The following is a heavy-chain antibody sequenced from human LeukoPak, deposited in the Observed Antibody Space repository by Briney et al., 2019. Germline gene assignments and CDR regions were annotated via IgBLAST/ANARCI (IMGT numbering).Heavy chain of an antibody. V-gene: IGHV3-9*01. D-gene: IGHD6-19*01. CDR3: ARTALTGTGIDY. CDR1: GFTFDDHA. CDR2: ISWNSGTI. Sequence: GGSLRLSCAASGFTFDDHAMNWVRQAPGKGLEWVAGISWNSGTIGYADSVKGRFTISRDSAKNSLYLQMNSLRAEDTALYYCARTALTGTGIDYWGQGTLVTVSS. J-gene: IGHJ4*02.